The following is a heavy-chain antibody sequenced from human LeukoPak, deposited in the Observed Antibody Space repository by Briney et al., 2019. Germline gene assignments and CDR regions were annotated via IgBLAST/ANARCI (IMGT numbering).Heavy chain of an antibody. CDR3: ARGNYGDFIIFDY. Sequence: SETLSLTCTVSGGSISSGGYYWSWIRQQPGKGLEWIGYIYYSGSTYYNPSLKSRVTISVDTSKNQFSLKLSSVTAADTAVYYCARGNYGDFIIFDYWGQGTLVTVSS. J-gene: IGHJ4*02. CDR1: GGSISSGGYY. CDR2: IYYSGST. D-gene: IGHD4-17*01. V-gene: IGHV4-31*03.